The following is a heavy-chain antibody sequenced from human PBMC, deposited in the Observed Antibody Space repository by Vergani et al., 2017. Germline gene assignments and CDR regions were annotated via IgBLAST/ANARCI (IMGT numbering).Heavy chain of an antibody. CDR3: ARANWAHWGPYYVDY. Sequence: QVQLQESGPGLVKPSGTLSLTCAVSGGSLSSSNWWSWVRQPPGKGLEWIGEIYHSGSTNYNPSLKSRVTISVDKSKNQFSLKRSSVTAADTAVYCCARANWAHWGPYYVDYWGQGTLVTVSS. V-gene: IGHV4-4*01. CDR1: GGSLSSSNW. D-gene: IGHD3-16*01. CDR2: IYHSGST. J-gene: IGHJ4*02.